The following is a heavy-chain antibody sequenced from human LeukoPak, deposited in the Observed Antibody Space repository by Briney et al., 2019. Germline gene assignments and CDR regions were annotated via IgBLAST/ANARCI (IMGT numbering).Heavy chain of an antibody. CDR2: ISAYNGNT. CDR1: GYTFTSYG. D-gene: IGHD3-10*01. J-gene: IGHJ4*02. CDR3: ARLRHYYGSGSYGSGFDY. V-gene: IGHV1-18*01. Sequence: ASVKVSCKASGYTFTSYGISWVRQAPGQGLEWMGWISAYNGNTNYAQKLQGRVTMTTDTSTSTAYMELRSLRSDDTAVYYCARLRHYYGSGSYGSGFDYWGQGTLVTVSS.